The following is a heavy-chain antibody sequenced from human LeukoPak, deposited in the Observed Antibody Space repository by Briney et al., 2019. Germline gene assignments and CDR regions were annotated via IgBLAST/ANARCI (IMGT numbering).Heavy chain of an antibody. V-gene: IGHV4-59*01. D-gene: IGHD2-2*01. CDR2: IYYSGST. CDR1: GGSISSYY. J-gene: IGHJ5*02. CDR3: ARSVVVVPAGRTGFDP. Sequence: SETLSLTCTVSGGSISSYYWSWIRQPPGKGLEWIGYIYYSGSTNYNPSLKSRVTISVDTSKNQFSLKLSSVTAADTAVYYCARSVVVVPAGRTGFDPWAREPWSPSPQ.